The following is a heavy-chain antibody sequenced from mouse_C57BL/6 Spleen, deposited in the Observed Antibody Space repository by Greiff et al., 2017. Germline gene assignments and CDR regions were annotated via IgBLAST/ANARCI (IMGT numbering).Heavy chain of an antibody. J-gene: IGHJ1*03. V-gene: IGHV1-7*01. CDR3: ARSPPGSSSHWYFDV. Sequence: VQLQQSGAELAKPGASVKLSCKASGYTFTSYWMHWVKQRPGQGLEWIGYINPSSGYTKYNQKFKDKATLTADKSSSTAYMQLSSLTYEDSAVYDCARSPPGSSSHWYFDVWGTGTTVTVSS. CDR2: INPSSGYT. CDR1: GYTFTSYW. D-gene: IGHD1-1*01.